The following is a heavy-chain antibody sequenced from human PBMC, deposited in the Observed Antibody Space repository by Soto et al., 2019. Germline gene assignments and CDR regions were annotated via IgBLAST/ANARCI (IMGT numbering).Heavy chain of an antibody. D-gene: IGHD5-12*01. J-gene: IGHJ3*02. V-gene: IGHV4-31*03. Sequence: QVQLQESGPGLVKPSQTLSLTCTVSGGSISSGGYYWSWIRQHPGKGLEWIGYINYSGSTYYNPSVKIRVTISVDTSKNQFSLKLSSVTAADTAVYYCARDRRRWLQSGGAFDIWGQGTMVTVSS. CDR2: INYSGST. CDR1: GGSISSGGYY. CDR3: ARDRRRWLQSGGAFDI.